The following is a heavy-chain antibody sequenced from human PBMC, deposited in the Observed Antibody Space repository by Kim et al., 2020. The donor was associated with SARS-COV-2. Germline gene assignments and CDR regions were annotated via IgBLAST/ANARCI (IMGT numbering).Heavy chain of an antibody. D-gene: IGHD1-26*01. V-gene: IGHV3-30*01. CDR3: ARGPIYRSIDY. J-gene: IGHJ4*02. CDR2: NT. Sequence: NTNYADARKGRFTISKENSKNTLYLQRNSQRAEDTAVYYCARGPIYRSIDYWGQGTLVTVSS.